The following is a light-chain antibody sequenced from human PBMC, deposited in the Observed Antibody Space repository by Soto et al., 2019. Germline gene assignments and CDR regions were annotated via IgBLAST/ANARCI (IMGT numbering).Light chain of an antibody. V-gene: IGLV2-14*01. Sequence: QSALTQPASVSGSPGQSITISRTGTSSDIGRYNYVSWFQQHPGKVPKLVIFEVNYRPSGVSDRFSGSKSGNTASLTITGLQAEDEADYYCTSCITANTRCVFGSGTKVTVL. CDR2: EVN. J-gene: IGLJ1*01. CDR3: TSCITANTRCV. CDR1: SSDIGRYNY.